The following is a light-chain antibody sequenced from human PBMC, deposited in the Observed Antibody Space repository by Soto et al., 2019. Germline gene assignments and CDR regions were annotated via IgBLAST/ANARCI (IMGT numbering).Light chain of an antibody. CDR3: QSYDSSLSGFV. V-gene: IGLV1-40*01. CDR2: ANN. J-gene: IGLJ1*01. CDR1: SSNIGAGYD. Sequence: QSVLTQPPAASGTPGQRVTISCTGSSSNIGAGYDVHWYQQLPGTAPKLLIYANNNRPSGVPDRFSGSRSGTSASLAITGLQAEDEADYYCQSYDSSLSGFVFGTGTKVTVL.